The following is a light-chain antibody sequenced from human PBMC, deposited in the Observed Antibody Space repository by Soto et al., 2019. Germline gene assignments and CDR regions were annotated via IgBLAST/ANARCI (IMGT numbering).Light chain of an antibody. CDR1: SSDVGSYNF. CDR2: EVT. J-gene: IGLJ2*01. Sequence: QSALTQPASVSGSPGQSITISCTGTSSDVGSYNFVSWYQQHPGKAPKLMTYEVTKRPSGVSNRFSGSKSGNTASLTISGLQVEDEADYYCCSYAGTGTPVLFGGGTKLTVL. V-gene: IGLV2-23*02. CDR3: CSYAGTGTPVL.